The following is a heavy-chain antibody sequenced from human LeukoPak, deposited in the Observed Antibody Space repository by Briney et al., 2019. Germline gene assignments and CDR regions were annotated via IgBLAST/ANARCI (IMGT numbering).Heavy chain of an antibody. CDR2: IYYSGST. CDR3: TRGRNSAFDY. J-gene: IGHJ4*02. Sequence: SETLSLTCTVSGGSISSSSHYWGWIRQPPGKGLEWIGNIYYSGSTYYNPSLESRVSISVDTSKNQFSLKLNSVTPEDTAVYYCTRGRNSAFDYWGQGTLVTVSS. CDR1: GGSISSSSHY. D-gene: IGHD1-14*01. V-gene: IGHV4-39*01.